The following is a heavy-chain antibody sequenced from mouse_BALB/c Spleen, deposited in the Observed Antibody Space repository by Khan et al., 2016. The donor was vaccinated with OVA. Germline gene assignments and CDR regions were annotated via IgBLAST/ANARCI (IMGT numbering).Heavy chain of an antibody. J-gene: IGHJ4*01. CDR1: GFTFSNFA. V-gene: IGHV5-9-3*01. CDR3: ARSWVDYHAMDY. Sequence: EVELVESGGGLVKPGGSLKLSCSASGFTFSNFAMSWVRQTPERRLECVATISTGGHYTFYPDSVKDRFTISRDNAKNTLYLQMSSLRSEDTAMCDCARSWVDYHAMDYWGQGTSVTVSS. CDR2: ISTGGHYT.